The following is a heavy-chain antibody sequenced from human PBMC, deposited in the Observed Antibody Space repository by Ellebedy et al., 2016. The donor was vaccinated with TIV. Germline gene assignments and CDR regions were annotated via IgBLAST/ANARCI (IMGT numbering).Heavy chain of an antibody. CDR2: INPNSGGT. J-gene: IGHJ4*02. Sequence: AASVKVSCKASGYTFTGYYMHWVRQAPGQGLEWMGWINPNSGGTNYAQKFQGRVTMTRDTSISTAYMELSRLRSDDTAVYYCARDLGGGGYYRYPGAVDYWGQGTLVTVSS. CDR1: GYTFTGYY. CDR3: ARDLGGGGYYRYPGAVDY. V-gene: IGHV1-2*02. D-gene: IGHD3-22*01.